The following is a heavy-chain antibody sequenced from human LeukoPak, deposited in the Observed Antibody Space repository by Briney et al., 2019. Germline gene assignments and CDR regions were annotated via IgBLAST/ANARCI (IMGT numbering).Heavy chain of an antibody. CDR1: GGTFSSYT. V-gene: IGHV1-69*06. CDR2: IIPLFGTP. J-gene: IGHJ6*04. CDR3: ASATLRCSGGSCYEMDV. D-gene: IGHD2-15*01. Sequence: SVKVSCKASGGTFSSYTISWVRQAPGQGLEWMGGIIPLFGTPDYAQKFQDRLTITADKSTSTAYMELSSLRSEDTAVYYCASATLRCSGGSCYEMDVWGKGTTVTVSS.